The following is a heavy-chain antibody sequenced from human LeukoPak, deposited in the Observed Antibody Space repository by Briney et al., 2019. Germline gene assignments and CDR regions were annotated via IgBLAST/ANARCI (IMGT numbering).Heavy chain of an antibody. Sequence: GGSLRLSCAASGFIVSSNYMSWVRQAPGKGLEWVSVIYSGGSTYYADSVKGRFTISRDNSKNTLYLQMNSLRAEDTAVYYCARDNNWNGTDYWGQGTLVTVSS. CDR2: IYSGGST. D-gene: IGHD1-20*01. CDR3: ARDNNWNGTDY. J-gene: IGHJ4*02. CDR1: GFIVSSNY. V-gene: IGHV3-66*01.